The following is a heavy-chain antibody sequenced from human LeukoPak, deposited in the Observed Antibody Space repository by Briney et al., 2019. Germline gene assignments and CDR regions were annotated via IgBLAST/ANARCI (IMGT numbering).Heavy chain of an antibody. CDR2: ISTTSSYI. CDR3: ARAPSEIGGYYPEYFRH. J-gene: IGHJ1*01. Sequence: GGSLRLSCAASGFTFSSYSMNWVRQAPGKGLEWVSCISTTSSYIYYADSVKGRFTISRDNANNTLSLQMNSLRPEDTGVYYCARAPSEIGGYYPEYFRHWGQGTLVTVSS. CDR1: GFTFSSYS. V-gene: IGHV3-21*01. D-gene: IGHD3-22*01.